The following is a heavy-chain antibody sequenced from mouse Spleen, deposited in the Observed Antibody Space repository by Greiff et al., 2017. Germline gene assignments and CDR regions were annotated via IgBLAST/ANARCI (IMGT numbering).Heavy chain of an antibody. V-gene: IGHV1-15*01. Sequence: QVQLQQSGAELVRPGASVTLSCKASGYTFTDYEMHWVKQTPVHGLEWIGAIDPETGGTAYNQKFKGKAILTADKSSSTAYMELRSLTSEDSAVYYCTRDLGLYFDYWGQGTTLTVSS. CDR1: GYTFTDYE. J-gene: IGHJ2*01. CDR2: IDPETGGT. CDR3: TRDLGLYFDY. D-gene: IGHD4-1*01.